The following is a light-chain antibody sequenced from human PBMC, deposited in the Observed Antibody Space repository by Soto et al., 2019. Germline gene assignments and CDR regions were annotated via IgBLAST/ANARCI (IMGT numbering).Light chain of an antibody. CDR3: QHHNNYPGT. CDR1: QSINTW. CDR2: RAS. V-gene: IGKV1-5*03. Sequence: DIQMTQSPSTLSASVGDRVTITCRASQSINTWLAWYQQKPGKAPKLLIYRASTLESGVPSRFSGSGSGTEFTPIISSMQHDDFSTYYCQHHNNYPGTFGPGTKVDI. J-gene: IGKJ3*01.